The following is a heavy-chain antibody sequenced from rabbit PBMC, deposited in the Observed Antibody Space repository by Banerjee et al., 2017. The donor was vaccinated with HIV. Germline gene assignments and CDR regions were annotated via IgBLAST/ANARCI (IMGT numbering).Heavy chain of an antibody. CDR2: INTGRGGST. J-gene: IGHJ6*01. CDR3: ARGYASSSKDWSLYYGMDL. CDR1: GLDFSSSYW. Sequence: QEQLVEYGGDLVQPEGSLTLTCKASGLDFSSSYWICWVRQAPGKGLEWIACINTGRGGSTYYASWVNGRFTISRSTSLNMVDLKMTSLTAADTATYFCARGYASSSKDWSLYYGMDLWGPGTLVTVS. V-gene: IGHV1S43*01. D-gene: IGHD1-1*01.